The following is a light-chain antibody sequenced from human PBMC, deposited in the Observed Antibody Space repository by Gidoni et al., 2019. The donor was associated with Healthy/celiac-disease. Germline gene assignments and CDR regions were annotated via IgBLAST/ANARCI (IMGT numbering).Light chain of an antibody. Sequence: EIVLTQSPGTLSLSPGERATLSCRASQSVSSSYLAWYQQKPGQAPRLLIYGASSRATGIPDSFSGSGSGTDFTLTISRLEPEDCAVYYCQQYGSSPRTFGQGTKVEIK. J-gene: IGKJ1*01. CDR3: QQYGSSPRT. CDR2: GAS. V-gene: IGKV3-20*01. CDR1: QSVSSSY.